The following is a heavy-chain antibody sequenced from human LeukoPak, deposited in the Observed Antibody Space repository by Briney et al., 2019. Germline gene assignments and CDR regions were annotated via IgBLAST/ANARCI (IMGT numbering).Heavy chain of an antibody. J-gene: IGHJ4*02. CDR2: FLYSGST. V-gene: IGHV4-59*01. Sequence: PSETLSLTCSVSGAYISDYYCTWVRQSPGKGLEWIGYFLYSGSTNSNPSLKGRVAVSVDTSKNQCSLKLTSVTAADTAVYYCAAGDKRPIELDYWGQGTLVTVSS. CDR3: AAGDKRPIELDY. CDR1: GAYISDYY. D-gene: IGHD2/OR15-2a*01.